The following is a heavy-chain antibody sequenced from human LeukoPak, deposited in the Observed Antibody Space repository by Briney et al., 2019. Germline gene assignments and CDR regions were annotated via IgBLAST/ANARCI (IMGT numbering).Heavy chain of an antibody. D-gene: IGHD1-1*01. CDR2: ISWNGGSI. CDR3: AKSATRGYFDL. CDR1: GFTFDDYT. J-gene: IGHJ2*01. V-gene: IGHV3-9*03. Sequence: GGSLRLSCAVSGFTFDDYTMHWVRQAPGKGLEWVSGISWNGGSIGYADSVKGRFTISRDNAKNSLYLQMNSPRVEDMALYYCAKSATRGYFDLWGRGTLVTVSS.